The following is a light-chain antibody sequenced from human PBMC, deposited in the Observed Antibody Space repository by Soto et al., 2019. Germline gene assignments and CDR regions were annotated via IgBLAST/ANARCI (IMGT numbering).Light chain of an antibody. V-gene: IGKV1-6*02. J-gene: IGKJ1*01. Sequence: AIQMTQSPSSLSASVGDRVTITCRASQDIRTDLGWYQQKPGKAPKLLIYAASTLQGGVPSRFSGSGSGTDFTLTISSLQPEDFATYYCLQDYIYPWTFGQGTKVEIK. CDR2: AAS. CDR1: QDIRTD. CDR3: LQDYIYPWT.